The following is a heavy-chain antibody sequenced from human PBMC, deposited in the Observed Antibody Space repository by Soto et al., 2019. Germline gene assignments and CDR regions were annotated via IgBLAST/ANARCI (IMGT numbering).Heavy chain of an antibody. CDR2: INAGNGNI. CDR3: ARSPGWSALDF. J-gene: IGHJ3*01. CDR1: GYTFTTNA. D-gene: IGHD6-19*01. Sequence: ASVKVSCKASGYTFTTNAIHWVRQAPGQRPEWMGWINAGNGNIRYSQRFQGRLTIARDTSATTVYMELSSLTSEDTAVYYCARSPGWSALDFWGQGTMVTVSS. V-gene: IGHV1-3*01.